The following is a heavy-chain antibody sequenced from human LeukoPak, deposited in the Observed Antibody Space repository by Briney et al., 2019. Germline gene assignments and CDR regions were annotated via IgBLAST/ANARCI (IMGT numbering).Heavy chain of an antibody. CDR2: IYYSGST. CDR1: GGSISSYY. Sequence: TSETLSPTCTVSGGSISSYYWSWIRQPPGKGLEWIGYIYYSGSTNYNPSLKSPVTISVDTSKNQFSLKLSSVTAADTALYYCARETTVGYLDYWGQGTLVTVSS. J-gene: IGHJ4*02. CDR3: ARETTVGYLDY. D-gene: IGHD4-23*01. V-gene: IGHV4-59*01.